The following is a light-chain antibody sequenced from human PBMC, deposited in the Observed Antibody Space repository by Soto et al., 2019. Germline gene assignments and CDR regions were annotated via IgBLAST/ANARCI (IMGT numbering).Light chain of an antibody. CDR2: EVS. V-gene: IGLV2-8*01. J-gene: IGLJ2*01. CDR3: CSSGGSNGFVV. CDR1: SGDVGGYTY. Sequence: QSVLIQPPSASESPGHSVTISCTGVSGDVGGYTYVSWYQHSPGKAPRLLIYEVSKRPQGVPDRFTGSKSGNTASLTVSELQPDDEADYYCCSSGGSNGFVVFGGGTKLTVL.